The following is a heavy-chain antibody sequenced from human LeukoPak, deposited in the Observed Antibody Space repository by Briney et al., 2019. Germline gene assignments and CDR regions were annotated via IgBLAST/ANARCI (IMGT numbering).Heavy chain of an antibody. CDR2: INWNGGST. V-gene: IGHV3-20*04. D-gene: IGHD3-16*02. CDR3: ARDSGYTTSPGY. Sequence: PGGSLRLSCVASGFTFDDYGMSWVRQAPGKGLEWVSGINWNGGSTGYADSVKGRFTISRDNAKNSLYLQMNSLRAEVTALYYCARDSGYTTSPGYWGQGTLVTVSS. J-gene: IGHJ4*02. CDR1: GFTFDDYG.